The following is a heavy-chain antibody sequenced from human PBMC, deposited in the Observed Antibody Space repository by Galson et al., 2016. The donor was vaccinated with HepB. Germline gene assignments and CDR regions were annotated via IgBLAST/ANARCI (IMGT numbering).Heavy chain of an antibody. CDR2: IGYDGSNK. Sequence: SLRLSCAASGFMFITYGMHWVRQAPGKGLEWVAFIGYDGSNKKYADSGKGRFTVSRDNSKNTMYVQMNSLRVEDTAVYYCARGEGDGSWPIFQYWGQGNLVSVSS. V-gene: IGHV3-33*01. D-gene: IGHD6-13*01. J-gene: IGHJ1*01. CDR1: GFMFITYG. CDR3: ARGEGDGSWPIFQY.